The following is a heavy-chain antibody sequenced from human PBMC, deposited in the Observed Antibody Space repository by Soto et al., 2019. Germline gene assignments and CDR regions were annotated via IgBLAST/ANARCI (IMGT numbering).Heavy chain of an antibody. J-gene: IGHJ4*02. V-gene: IGHV2-5*02. D-gene: IGHD3-16*01. CDR2: VYWDDDK. CDR1: GFSLNTRDVG. Sequence: QITLNESGPALVKPTQTLTLTCTFSGFSLNTRDVGVGWIRQPPGKALEWLGVVYWDDDKTYSPSLKSRLTITKDTPKHPVVLRMTKMDPVDTATYYCAHCRGGVASFWGQGTLVTVSS. CDR3: AHCRGGVASF.